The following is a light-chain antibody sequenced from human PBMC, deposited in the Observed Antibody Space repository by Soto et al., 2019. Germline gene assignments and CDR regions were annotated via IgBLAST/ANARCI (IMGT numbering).Light chain of an antibody. J-gene: IGKJ2*01. CDR3: QHYDSSPPYT. CDR1: QSVGSY. V-gene: IGKV3-15*01. CDR2: GAS. Sequence: EIVMTQSPATLSVSLGDRATLSCRASQSVGSYLAWYQQKPGQAPRLLIYGASTRATGIPARFSGSGSETDFTLTISRLEPEDSAVYYCQHYDSSPPYTFGQGTKLEIK.